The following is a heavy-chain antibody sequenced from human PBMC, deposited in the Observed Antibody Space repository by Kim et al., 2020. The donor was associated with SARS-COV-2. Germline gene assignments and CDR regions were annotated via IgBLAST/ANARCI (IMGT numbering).Heavy chain of an antibody. J-gene: IGHJ4*02. CDR3: TRLHYYYGSGSYYNVSDY. V-gene: IGHV3-73*01. Sequence: GGSLRLSCAASGFTFSGSAMHWVRQASGKGLEWVGRIRSKANSYATAYAASVKGRFTISRDDSKNTAYLQMNSLKTEDTAVYYCTRLHYYYGSGSYYNVSDYWGQGTLVTVSS. CDR2: IRSKANSYAT. CDR1: GFTFSGSA. D-gene: IGHD3-10*01.